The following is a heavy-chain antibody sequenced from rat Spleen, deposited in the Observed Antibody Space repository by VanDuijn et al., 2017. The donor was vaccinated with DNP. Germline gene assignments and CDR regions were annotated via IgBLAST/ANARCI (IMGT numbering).Heavy chain of an antibody. CDR3: ARHRTIMPYYYSMDA. CDR1: GLPFSDCY. D-gene: IGHD1-12*01. V-gene: IGHV5-7*01. Sequence: EVQLVESGGGLVQPGRSLKLSCEASGLPFSDCYMAWVRQAPAKGLEWVATISYNGGTPYYRDSVKGRFTISRDNAQSTLYLQMDSLRSEDTATYYCARHRTIMPYYYSMDAWGQGASVTVSS. CDR2: ISYNGGTP. J-gene: IGHJ4*01.